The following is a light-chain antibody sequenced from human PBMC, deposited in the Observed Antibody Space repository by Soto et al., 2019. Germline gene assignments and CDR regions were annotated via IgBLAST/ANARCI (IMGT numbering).Light chain of an antibody. J-gene: IGKJ1*01. Sequence: EIVMTQSPATLSVSPGERATLSCRASQSVSSNLVWYQQKPGQPPRLLIYDASTRATGIPARFSGSGSGTEFTLTISSLQSEDFAVYYWQQYNNWPTFGQGTKVEIK. CDR2: DAS. CDR3: QQYNNWPT. CDR1: QSVSSN. V-gene: IGKV3-15*01.